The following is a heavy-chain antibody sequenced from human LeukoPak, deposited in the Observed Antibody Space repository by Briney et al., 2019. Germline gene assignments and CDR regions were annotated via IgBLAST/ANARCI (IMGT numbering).Heavy chain of an antibody. D-gene: IGHD3-10*01. CDR2: IWYDGSNK. CDR1: GFTFTSYG. CDR3: AKPAHYGSGSYAGYYYYMDV. J-gene: IGHJ6*03. V-gene: IGHV3-33*06. Sequence: GSSLRLSCAASGFTFTSYGMHWVRQAPGKGLEWVAVIWYDGSNKYYADSVKGRFTISRDNSKNTLYLQLNSLRAEDTAVYYCAKPAHYGSGSYAGYYYYMDVWGKGTTVTVPS.